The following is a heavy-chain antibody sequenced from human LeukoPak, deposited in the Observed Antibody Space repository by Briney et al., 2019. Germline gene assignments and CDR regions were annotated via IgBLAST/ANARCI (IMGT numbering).Heavy chain of an antibody. CDR3: ARGAMEGYCSSTSCSPDFDY. CDR2: INHSGST. CDR1: GGSFSGYY. J-gene: IGHJ4*02. D-gene: IGHD2-2*01. V-gene: IGHV4-34*01. Sequence: SETLSLTCAVYGGSFSGYYWSWIRPPPGKGLEWIGEINHSGSTNYNPSLKSRVTISVDTSKNQFSLKLSSVTAADTAVYYCARGAMEGYCSSTSCSPDFDYWGQGTLVTVSS.